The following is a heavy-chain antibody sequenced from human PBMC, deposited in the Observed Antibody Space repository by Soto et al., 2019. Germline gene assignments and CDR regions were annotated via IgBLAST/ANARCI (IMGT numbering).Heavy chain of an antibody. Sequence: LRLSCAGSGFTFSDYYMSWIRQAPGKGLEWVSYISSSGDIIYYADSVKGRFTISRDNAKNSLYLQMNSLRAEDTAVYYCARDLGYYASDGYFDYWGQGTLVTVSS. CDR2: ISSSGDII. D-gene: IGHD3-22*01. V-gene: IGHV3-11*01. CDR1: GFTFSDYY. J-gene: IGHJ4*02. CDR3: ARDLGYYASDGYFDY.